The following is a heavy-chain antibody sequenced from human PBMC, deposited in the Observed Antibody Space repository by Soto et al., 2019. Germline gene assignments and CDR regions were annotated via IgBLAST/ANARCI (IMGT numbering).Heavy chain of an antibody. CDR3: ARERSREDYYDSSGYYSDDY. CDR1: GGSISSRDYY. J-gene: IGHJ4*02. V-gene: IGHV4-30-4*01. Sequence: SETLSLTCTVSGGSISSRDYYLSWIRQPPGKGLEWIGYIYYSGSTYYNPSLKSRVTISVDTSKNQFSLKLSSVTAADTAVYYCARERSREDYYDSSGYYSDDYWGQGTLVTVSS. CDR2: IYYSGST. D-gene: IGHD3-22*01.